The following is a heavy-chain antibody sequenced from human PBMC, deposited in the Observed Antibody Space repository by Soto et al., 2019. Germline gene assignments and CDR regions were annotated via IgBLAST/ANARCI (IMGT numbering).Heavy chain of an antibody. J-gene: IGHJ4*01. CDR1: GGLISKYS. CDR3: ATIRVRGGPLRFEE. Sequence: QVQLVQSGAEVRKPGSALKVSCKTSGGLISKYSFNWVRQAPGRGLEWMGGVRPISGSTDYAQKFQGRLTITADRSTSTVYMELSRIRSDDTANYYCATIRVRGGPLRFEEGGHGMLISVSS. V-gene: IGHV1-69*06. D-gene: IGHD5-12*01. CDR2: VRPISGST.